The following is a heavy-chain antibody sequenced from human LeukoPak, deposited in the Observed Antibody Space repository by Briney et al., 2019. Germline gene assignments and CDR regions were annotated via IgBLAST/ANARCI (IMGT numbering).Heavy chain of an antibody. J-gene: IGHJ4*02. CDR2: INPNSGGT. V-gene: IGHV1-2*02. Sequence: ASVKVSCKASGYTFTGYYIHWVRQAPGQGLEWMGWINPNSGGTNYAQKFQGRVTMTRDTSISTAYMELSRLRSDDTAVYYCAIMTIYGGNPDYWGQGTLVTVSS. CDR1: GYTFTGYY. CDR3: AIMTIYGGNPDY. D-gene: IGHD4-23*01.